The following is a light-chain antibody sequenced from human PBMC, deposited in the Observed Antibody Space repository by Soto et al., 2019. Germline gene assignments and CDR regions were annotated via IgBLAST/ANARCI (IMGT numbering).Light chain of an antibody. CDR3: MQGSHWPYT. V-gene: IGKV2-30*01. J-gene: IGKJ2*01. CDR1: QSLVYSDGNTY. CDR2: KVS. Sequence: DVVMTQSPISLPVTLGQPASISCRSGQSLVYSDGNTYLTWFQQRPGLSPRRLIYKVSNRDSGVPDRFSGSEADTYFKLKISGVEAVDVGVYYCMQGSHWPYTFGQGTKLEIK.